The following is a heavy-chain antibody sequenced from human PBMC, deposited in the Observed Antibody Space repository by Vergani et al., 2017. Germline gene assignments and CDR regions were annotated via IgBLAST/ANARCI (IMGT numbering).Heavy chain of an antibody. J-gene: IGHJ5*02. Sequence: QLQLQESGPGLVKPSETLSLTCTVSGGSISSSSYYWGWIRQPPGKGLEWIGSIYYSGSTYYNPSLKSRVTISVDTSKNQFSLKLSSVTAADTAVYYCARHLNCSGWYFSGTAGWFDPWGQGTLVTVSS. CDR1: GGSISSSSYY. CDR3: ARHLNCSGWYFSGTAGWFDP. CDR2: IYYSGST. V-gene: IGHV4-39*01. D-gene: IGHD6-19*01.